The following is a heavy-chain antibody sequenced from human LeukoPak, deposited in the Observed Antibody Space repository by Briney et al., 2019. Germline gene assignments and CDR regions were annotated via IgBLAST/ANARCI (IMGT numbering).Heavy chain of an antibody. Sequence: SETLSLTCTVSGGSISSYYWSLIRQPPGKGLEWIGYIYYSGSTNYNPSLKSRVTISVDTSKNQFSLKLSSVTAADTAVYYCARRRYSYGYYFDYWGQGTLVTVSS. V-gene: IGHV4-59*08. D-gene: IGHD5-18*01. CDR2: IYYSGST. CDR1: GGSISSYY. CDR3: ARRRYSYGYYFDY. J-gene: IGHJ4*02.